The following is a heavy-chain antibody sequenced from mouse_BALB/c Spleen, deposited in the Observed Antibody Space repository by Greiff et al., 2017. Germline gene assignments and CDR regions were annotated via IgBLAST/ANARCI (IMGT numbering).Heavy chain of an antibody. J-gene: IGHJ2*01. CDR2: ISSGGSYT. CDR1: GFTFSSYG. CDR3: ARHETVDY. V-gene: IGHV5-6*02. D-gene: IGHD4-1*01. Sequence: EVMLVESGGDLVKPGGSLKLSCAASGFTFSSYGMSWVRQTPDKRLEWVATISSGGSYTYYPDSVKGRFTISRDNAKNTLYLQMSSLKSEDTAMYYCARHETVDYWGQGTTLTVSS.